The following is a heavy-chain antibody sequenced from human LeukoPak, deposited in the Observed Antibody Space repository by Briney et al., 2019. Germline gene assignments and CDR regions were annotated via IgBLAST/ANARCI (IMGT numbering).Heavy chain of an antibody. D-gene: IGHD3-22*01. CDR3: ATVGIVVVTVDAFDI. CDR1: GYTLTELS. CDR2: FDPEDGET. Sequence: APVKVSCKVSGYTLTELSMHWVRQAPGKGLEWMGGFDPEDGETIYAQKFQGRVTMTEDTSTDTAYMELSSLRSEDTAVYYCATVGIVVVTVDAFDIWGQGTMVTVSS. V-gene: IGHV1-24*01. J-gene: IGHJ3*02.